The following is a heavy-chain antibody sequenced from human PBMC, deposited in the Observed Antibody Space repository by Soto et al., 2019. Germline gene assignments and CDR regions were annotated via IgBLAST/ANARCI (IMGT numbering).Heavy chain of an antibody. CDR3: ARFCFKSYCSSTSLDV. CDR1: GGSISSGGYY. Sequence: QVQLQESGPGLVKPSQTLSLTCTVSGGSISSGGYYWSWIRQHPGKGLEWIGYIYYSGSTYYSPSLKSRVTISVDTSKNQFSLKLSSVTAADTAVYYCARFCFKSYCSSTSLDVWGKGTTVTVSS. CDR2: IYYSGST. J-gene: IGHJ6*04. V-gene: IGHV4-31*03. D-gene: IGHD2-2*01.